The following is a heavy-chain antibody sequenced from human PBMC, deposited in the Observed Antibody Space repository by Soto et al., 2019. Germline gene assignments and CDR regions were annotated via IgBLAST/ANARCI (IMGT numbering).Heavy chain of an antibody. J-gene: IGHJ4*02. V-gene: IGHV4-34*01. CDR1: GGSFSGYY. CDR2: INHSGST. Sequence: QVQLQQWGAGLLKPSETLSLTCAVYGGSFSGYYWSWIRQPPGKGLEWIGEINHSGSTNYNPSLKSRLTISVDTPNNQSSLKLSSVTAADTAVYYCARGGYSSGWYESRHFDYWGQGTLVTVSS. D-gene: IGHD6-19*01. CDR3: ARGGYSSGWYESRHFDY.